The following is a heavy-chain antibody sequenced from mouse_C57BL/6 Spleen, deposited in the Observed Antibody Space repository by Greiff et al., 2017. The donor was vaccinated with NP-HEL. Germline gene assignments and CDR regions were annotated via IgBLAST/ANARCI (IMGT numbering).Heavy chain of an antibody. CDR3: VRQGERSYAMDY. J-gene: IGHJ4*01. V-gene: IGHV10-1*01. CDR1: GFSFNTYA. CDR2: IRSKSNNYAT. Sequence: EVQLVESGGGLVQPKGSLKLSCAASGFSFNTYAMNWVRQAPGKGLEWVARIRSKSNNYATYYADSVKDRFTISRDDSESMLYLQMNNLKTEDTAMYYCVRQGERSYAMDYWGQGTSVTVSS. D-gene: IGHD1-1*01.